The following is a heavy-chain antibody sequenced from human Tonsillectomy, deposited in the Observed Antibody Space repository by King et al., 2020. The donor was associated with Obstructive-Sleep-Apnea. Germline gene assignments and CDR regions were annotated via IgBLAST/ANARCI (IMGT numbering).Heavy chain of an antibody. CDR2: IRSKIYGGTT. J-gene: IGHJ6*02. D-gene: IGHD3-3*01. CDR3: TRDGTITIFGVVRGDGMDV. Sequence: VQLVESGGGLVQPGRSLRLSCTASGFTFDDYSMSWFRQAPGKGLEWIGFIRSKIYGGTTEHAASVKGRFIISRDDSKSIAYLQMNSLKPEDTAVYYCTRDGTITIFGVVRGDGMDVWGQGTTVTVTS. V-gene: IGHV3-49*03. CDR1: GFTFDDYS.